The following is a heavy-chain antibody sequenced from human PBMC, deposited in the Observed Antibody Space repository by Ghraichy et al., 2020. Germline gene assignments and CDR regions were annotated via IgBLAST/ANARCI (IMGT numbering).Heavy chain of an antibody. D-gene: IGHD5-18*01. Sequence: SQTLSLTCAISGDSVSSNSVGWHWIRQSPSRGLEWLGRTFYRSKWYNTYAESVKSRITINPDTSKNHFSLQLNSVTPEDTAVYYCARGYRYGFDYWGQGTLVTVSS. CDR3: ARGYRYGFDY. V-gene: IGHV6-1*01. CDR2: TFYRSKWYN. CDR1: GDSVSSNSVG. J-gene: IGHJ4*02.